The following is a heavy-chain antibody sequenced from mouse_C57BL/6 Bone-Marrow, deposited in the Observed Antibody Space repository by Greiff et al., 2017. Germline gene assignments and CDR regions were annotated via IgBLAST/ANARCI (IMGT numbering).Heavy chain of an antibody. J-gene: IGHJ2*01. V-gene: IGHV1-26*01. CDR1: GYTLTDYY. CDR2: INPNNGGT. Sequence: EVQLQQSGPELVKPGASVKISCKASGYTLTDYYMNWVKQSHGKSLEWIGDINPNNGGTSYNQKFKGKATLTVDKSSSTAYMELRSLTSEDSAVYYCARSRDYGGYFDYWGQGTTLTVSS. D-gene: IGHD2-4*01. CDR3: ARSRDYGGYFDY.